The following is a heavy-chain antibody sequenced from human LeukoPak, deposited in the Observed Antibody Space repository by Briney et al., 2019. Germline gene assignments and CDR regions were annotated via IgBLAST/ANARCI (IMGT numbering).Heavy chain of an antibody. J-gene: IGHJ6*02. CDR3: ARGKSSGSYYMSYYYYGMDV. Sequence: SETLSLTCTVSGGSISSYYWSWIRQPAGKGLEWIGRIYTSGSTNYNPSLKSRVTMSVDTSKNQFSLKLSSVTAADTAVYYCARGKSSGSYYMSYYYYGMDVWGQGTTVTVFS. CDR2: IYTSGST. CDR1: GGSISSYY. V-gene: IGHV4-4*07. D-gene: IGHD3-10*01.